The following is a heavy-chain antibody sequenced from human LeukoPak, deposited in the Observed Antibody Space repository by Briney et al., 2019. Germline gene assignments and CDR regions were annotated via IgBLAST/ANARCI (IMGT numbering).Heavy chain of an antibody. V-gene: IGHV1-2*06. CDR1: GYTFTAHY. Sequence: ASVQVSCKASGYTFTAHYIHWVRQAPGQGLEWMGQIHSNSGGEKYAQKFQGRVTVLRDTSINTIYMELTSLTSDDTAVYYCAREPYSSSSDWHGRTFDYWGQGTLVTVSS. D-gene: IGHD6-6*01. J-gene: IGHJ4*02. CDR3: AREPYSSSSDWHGRTFDY. CDR2: IHSNSGGE.